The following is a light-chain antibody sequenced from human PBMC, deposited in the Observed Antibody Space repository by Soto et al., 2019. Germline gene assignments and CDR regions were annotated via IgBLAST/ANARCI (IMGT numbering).Light chain of an antibody. Sequence: QAVVTQPPSVSGAPGQRVTISCTGSSSNIGAGYDVHWYQQLPGTAPKLLIYGNSNRPSGVPDRFSGSKSGTSASLAITGLQAEDEADYYCQSYDSSLRVVFGGGTKSPS. CDR1: SSNIGAGYD. CDR3: QSYDSSLRVV. V-gene: IGLV1-40*01. J-gene: IGLJ2*01. CDR2: GNS.